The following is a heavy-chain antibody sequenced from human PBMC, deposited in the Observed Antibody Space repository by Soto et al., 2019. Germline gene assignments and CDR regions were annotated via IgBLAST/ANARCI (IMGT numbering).Heavy chain of an antibody. D-gene: IGHD2-2*01. Sequence: GASVKVSCKASGYTFTGCYMHWVRQAPGQGLEWMGWINPNSGGTNYAQKFQGWVTMTRDTSISTAYMELSRLRSDDTAVYYCARDESSCSSTSCYASYYMDVWGKGTTVTVSS. CDR2: INPNSGGT. CDR1: GYTFTGCY. V-gene: IGHV1-2*04. J-gene: IGHJ6*03. CDR3: ARDESSCSSTSCYASYYMDV.